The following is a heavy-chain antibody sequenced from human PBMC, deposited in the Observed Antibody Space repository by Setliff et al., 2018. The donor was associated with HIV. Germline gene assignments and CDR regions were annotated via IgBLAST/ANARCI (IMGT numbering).Heavy chain of an antibody. CDR2: IYTGGTT. Sequence: GGSLRLSCAASGFTFSDYYMSWIRQAPGKGLEWVSVIYTGGTTSYTDSVKGRFTISRDNSKNTLYLQMNSLRAEDTAVYYCAKDSSKIVATINGGYFDSWGQGALVTVSS. V-gene: IGHV3-53*01. J-gene: IGHJ4*02. D-gene: IGHD5-12*01. CDR3: AKDSSKIVATINGGYFDS. CDR1: GFTFSDYY.